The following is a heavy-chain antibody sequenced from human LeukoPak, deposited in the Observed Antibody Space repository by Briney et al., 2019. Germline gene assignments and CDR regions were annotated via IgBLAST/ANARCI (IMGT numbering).Heavy chain of an antibody. CDR1: GYTFTGYY. V-gene: IGHV1-2*02. Sequence: GASVKVSCKASGYTFTGYYMHWVRQAPGQGLEWMGWINPNSGGTNYAQKFQGRVTMTRDTSISTAYMELSRLRSDDTAVYYCARVRYYGSGSSRPFDYWGQGTLVTVSS. J-gene: IGHJ4*02. D-gene: IGHD3-10*01. CDR3: ARVRYYGSGSSRPFDY. CDR2: INPNSGGT.